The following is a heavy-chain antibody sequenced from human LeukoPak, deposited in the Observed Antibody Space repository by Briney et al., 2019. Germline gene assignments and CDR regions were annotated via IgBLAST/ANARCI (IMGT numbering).Heavy chain of an antibody. D-gene: IGHD6-13*01. CDR2: IYYSGSA. CDR3: ARDHSSSWYKGGFDY. CDR1: GGSISSGDYY. J-gene: IGHJ4*02. V-gene: IGHV4-30-4*01. Sequence: SETLSLTCTVSGGSISSGDYYWSWIRQPPGKGLEWIGYIYYSGSAYHNSSLRTRVTISVDTSKNQFSLKLSSVTAADTAVYYCARDHSSSWYKGGFDYWGQGTLVTVSS.